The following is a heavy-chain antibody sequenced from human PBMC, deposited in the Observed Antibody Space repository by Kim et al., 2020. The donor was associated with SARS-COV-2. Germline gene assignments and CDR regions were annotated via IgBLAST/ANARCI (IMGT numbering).Heavy chain of an antibody. D-gene: IGHD6-13*01. V-gene: IGHV3-48*04. J-gene: IGHJ6*02. CDR2: ITTSSGTT. CDR1: GFTFSNYN. Sequence: LSLTCAASGFTFSNYNMNWVRQAPGKGLEWVSYITTSSGTTYYGDSVKGRITISRDNAKNSLYLQMNSLRAEDTAVYYCARQQLQSPYYYYGMDVWG. CDR3: ARQQLQSPYYYYGMDV.